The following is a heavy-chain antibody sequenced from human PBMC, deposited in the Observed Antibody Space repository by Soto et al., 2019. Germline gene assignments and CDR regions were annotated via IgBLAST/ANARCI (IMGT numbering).Heavy chain of an antibody. CDR1: GYSFTSYW. V-gene: IGHV5-51*01. Sequence: PGQLLRDSWSGSGYSFTSYWIGWVSKIPGKGLEWMGIIYPGDSDTRYSPSFQGQVTISADKSISTAYLQWSSLKASDTAMCYCARQQESGYSYGSVDFDYWGQGTLVTVS. J-gene: IGHJ4*02. CDR3: ARQQESGYSYGSVDFDY. CDR2: IYPGDSDT. D-gene: IGHD5-18*01.